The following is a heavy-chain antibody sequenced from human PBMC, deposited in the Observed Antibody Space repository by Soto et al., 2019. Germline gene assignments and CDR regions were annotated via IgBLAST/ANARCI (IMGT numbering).Heavy chain of an antibody. Sequence: GESLKISCKGSGYSFTIYWIGWVRQMPGKGREWMGIIYPGDSDTRYSPSFQGQVTISADKSISTAYLQWSSLKASDTAMYYCXRRPGDSYGYYYYGMDVWGQGTTVTVSS. J-gene: IGHJ6*02. CDR3: XRRPGDSYGYYYYGMDV. CDR1: GYSFTIYW. CDR2: IYPGDSDT. V-gene: IGHV5-51*01. D-gene: IGHD5-18*01.